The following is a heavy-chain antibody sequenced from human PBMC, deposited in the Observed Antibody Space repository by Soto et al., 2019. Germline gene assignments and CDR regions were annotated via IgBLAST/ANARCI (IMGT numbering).Heavy chain of an antibody. CDR1: GYSFTSYW. J-gene: IGHJ6*03. CDR2: IYPGDSDT. D-gene: IGHD6-19*01. V-gene: IGHV5-51*01. CDR3: ARLRGIAVHYYYMDV. Sequence: LGASLKISCKGSGYSFTSYWIGWVRQMPGKGLEWMGIIYPGDSDTRYSPSFQGQVTISADKSISTAYLQWSSLKASDTAMYYCARLRGIAVHYYYMDVWGKGTTVTVSS.